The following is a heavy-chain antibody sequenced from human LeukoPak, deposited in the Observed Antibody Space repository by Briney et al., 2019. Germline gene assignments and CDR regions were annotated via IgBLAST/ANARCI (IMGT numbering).Heavy chain of an antibody. D-gene: IGHD1-26*01. CDR3: VGARPKNPFDC. CDR1: GDSVSSNSNA. Sequence: SQTLSLTCAISGDSVSSNSNAWNWVRQSPSRGLEWLGRTYYRSKWFMDYAVSVKSRMTVNPDTTKNQFSLQLNSVTPEDTAVYYCVGARPKNPFDCWGQGTVVTVSS. V-gene: IGHV6-1*01. J-gene: IGHJ4*02. CDR2: TYYRSKWFM.